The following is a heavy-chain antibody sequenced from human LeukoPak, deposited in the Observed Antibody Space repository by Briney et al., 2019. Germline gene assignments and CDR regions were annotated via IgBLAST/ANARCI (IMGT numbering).Heavy chain of an antibody. CDR2: IIPIFGIA. CDR1: GGTFSSYA. V-gene: IGHV1-69*04. D-gene: IGHD2-2*01. Sequence: SVTVSCKASGGTFSSYAISWVRQAPGQGLEWMGRIIPIFGIANYAQKFQGRVTITADKSTSTAYMELSSLRSEDTAVYYCARDRYCSSTSCQLNGWFDPWGQGTLVTVSS. CDR3: ARDRYCSSTSCQLNGWFDP. J-gene: IGHJ5*02.